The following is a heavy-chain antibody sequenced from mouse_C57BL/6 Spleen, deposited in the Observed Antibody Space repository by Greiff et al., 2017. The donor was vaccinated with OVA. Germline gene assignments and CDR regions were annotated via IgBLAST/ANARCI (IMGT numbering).Heavy chain of an antibody. D-gene: IGHD1-1*01. CDR3: ASYYYGSSRWYFDV. Sequence: QVQLQQPVTELVKPGASVKLSCKASGYTFTSYWMHWVKQRPGQGLEWIGNINPSNGGTNYNEKFKSKATLTVDKSSSTAYMQLSSLTSEDSAVYYCASYYYGSSRWYFDVWGTGTTVTVSS. V-gene: IGHV1-53*01. J-gene: IGHJ1*03. CDR1: GYTFTSYW. CDR2: INPSNGGT.